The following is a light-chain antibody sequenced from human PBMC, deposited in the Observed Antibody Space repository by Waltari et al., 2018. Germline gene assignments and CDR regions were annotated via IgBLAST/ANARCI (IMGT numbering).Light chain of an antibody. CDR2: YAS. Sequence: EIVLTQSPDFQSVSPKEKVTITCRASQSIGSNLHWYQQKPDQSPKLLIKYASQSFSGVPSRFSGSGSGTDYTLTIDSLEAEDAATYYCQQSSSLPWTFGQGTRVEIK. CDR3: QQSSSLPWT. CDR1: QSIGSN. V-gene: IGKV6-21*01. J-gene: IGKJ1*01.